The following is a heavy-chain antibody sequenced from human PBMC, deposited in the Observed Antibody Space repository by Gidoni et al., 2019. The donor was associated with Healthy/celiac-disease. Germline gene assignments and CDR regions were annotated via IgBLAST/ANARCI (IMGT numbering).Heavy chain of an antibody. CDR1: GGSISSGGYY. Sequence: QVQLQESGPGLVKPSQTLSLTCTVSGGSISSGGYYWSWTRQHPGKGLEWIGYIYYSGSTYYNPSLKSRVTISVDTSKNQFSLKLSSVTAADTAVYYCASHTEDIVVVPAAIRVDYGMDVWGQGTTVTVSS. D-gene: IGHD2-2*01. CDR3: ASHTEDIVVVPAAIRVDYGMDV. CDR2: IYYSGST. V-gene: IGHV4-31*03. J-gene: IGHJ6*02.